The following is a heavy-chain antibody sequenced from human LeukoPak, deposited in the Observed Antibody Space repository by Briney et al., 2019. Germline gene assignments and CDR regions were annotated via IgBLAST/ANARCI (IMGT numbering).Heavy chain of an antibody. V-gene: IGHV4-30-4*01. D-gene: IGHD5-18*01. CDR3: ATGPIDTAMADYYYYGMDV. CDR1: GGSISSGDYY. J-gene: IGHJ6*04. CDR2: IYYSGST. Sequence: PSETLSLTCTVSGGSISSGDYYWSWIRQPPGKGLEWIGYIYYSGSTYYNPSLKSRVTISVDTSKNQFSLKLRSVTAADTAVYYCATGPIDTAMADYYYYGMDVWGKGTTVTVSS.